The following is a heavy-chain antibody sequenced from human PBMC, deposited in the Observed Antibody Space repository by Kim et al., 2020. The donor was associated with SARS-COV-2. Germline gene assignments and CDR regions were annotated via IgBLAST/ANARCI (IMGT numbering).Heavy chain of an antibody. D-gene: IGHD3-22*01. V-gene: IGHV3-9*01. CDR3: AKAEYDSSGYPLGWCFDL. CDR1: GFTFGDYA. Sequence: GGSLRLSCAASGFTFGDYAMHWVRQAPGKGLEWVSGISWNSVTIGYADSVKGRFTISRDNAKNSLYLQMNSLRAEDTALYYCAKAEYDSSGYPLGWCFDLWGRGTLVTVSS. J-gene: IGHJ2*01. CDR2: ISWNSVTI.